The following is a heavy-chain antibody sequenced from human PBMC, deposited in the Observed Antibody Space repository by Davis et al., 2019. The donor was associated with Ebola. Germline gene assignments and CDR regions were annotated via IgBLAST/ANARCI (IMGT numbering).Heavy chain of an antibody. V-gene: IGHV3-48*03. J-gene: IGHJ4*02. Sequence: PGGSLRLSCAASGFTFSSFEMNWVRQAPGKGLEWVSYISSSGSAIYYADSVKGRFTISRDNAKNSLYLQMNSLRAEDTAVYYCARGSIAARPPTAGFDYWGQGTLVTVSS. CDR3: ARGSIAARPPTAGFDY. CDR2: ISSSGSAI. CDR1: GFTFSSFE. D-gene: IGHD6-6*01.